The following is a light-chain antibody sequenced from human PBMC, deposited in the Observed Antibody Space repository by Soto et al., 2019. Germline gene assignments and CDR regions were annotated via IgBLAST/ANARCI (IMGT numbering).Light chain of an antibody. CDR2: GAS. Sequence: EIVITQFPATLSVSPGERATLSCRASQSVNIYLAWYQQKPGQAPRLLIFGASSRATGIPARFSGSGSGTEFNLTISSLQPEDFAVYFCQQYDDWLRLTFGGGTKVDIK. V-gene: IGKV3D-15*01. J-gene: IGKJ4*01. CDR3: QQYDDWLRLT. CDR1: QSVNIY.